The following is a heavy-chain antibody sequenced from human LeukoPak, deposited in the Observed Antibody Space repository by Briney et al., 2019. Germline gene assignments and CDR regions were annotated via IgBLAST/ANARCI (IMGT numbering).Heavy chain of an antibody. J-gene: IGHJ4*02. CDR1: GFTFSSYS. CDR2: ISSSSSTI. D-gene: IGHD3-9*01. Sequence: GGSLRLSCAASGFTFSSYSMNWVRQAPGKGLEWVSYISSSSSTIYYADSVKGRFTISRDNAKNSLYLQMNSLRAEDTAVYYCARHALLYYDILTGYYPRGHYFDYWGQGTLVTVSS. CDR3: ARHALLYYDILTGYYPRGHYFDY. V-gene: IGHV3-48*01.